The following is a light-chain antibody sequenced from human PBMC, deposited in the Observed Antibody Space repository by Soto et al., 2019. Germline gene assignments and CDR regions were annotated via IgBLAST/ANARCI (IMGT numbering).Light chain of an antibody. V-gene: IGKV3-15*01. CDR3: QQYHIWPPT. J-gene: IGKJ2*01. CDR2: SAS. Sequence: EIVLTQSPATLSVSPGERATLSCRASQSLSNXLAWYQQKPGQAPRLLIYSASTRATGVPARFSASGSGTEXXXXXXXXXSXDSAVYFCQQYHIWPPTFGQGTKLEIK. CDR1: QSLSNX.